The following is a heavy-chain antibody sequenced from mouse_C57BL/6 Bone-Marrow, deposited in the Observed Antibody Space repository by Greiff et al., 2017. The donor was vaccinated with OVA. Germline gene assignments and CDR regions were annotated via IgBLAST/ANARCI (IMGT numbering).Heavy chain of an antibody. CDR1: GYTFTSYG. V-gene: IGHV1-81*01. CDR2: IYPRSGNT. J-gene: IGHJ3*01. CDR3: ARGITTVVATKAY. Sequence: QVQLKQSGAELARPGASVKLSCKASGYTFTSYGISWVKQRTGQGLEWIGEIYPRSGNTYYNEKFKGKATLTADKSSSTAYMELRSLTSEDSAVYFCARGITTVVATKAYWGQGTLVTVSA. D-gene: IGHD1-1*01.